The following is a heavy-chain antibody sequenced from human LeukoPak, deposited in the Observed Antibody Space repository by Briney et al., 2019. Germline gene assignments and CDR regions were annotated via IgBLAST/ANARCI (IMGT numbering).Heavy chain of an antibody. CDR3: ARDPAAAGTPDY. Sequence: GFLRLSCAASGFTFSSYWMHWVHQAPGKGLVWVSRINSDGSSTSYADSVKGRFTISRDNAKNTLYLQMNSLRAEDTAVYYCARDPAAAGTPDYWGQGTLVTVSS. V-gene: IGHV3-74*01. CDR1: GFTFSSYW. J-gene: IGHJ4*02. D-gene: IGHD6-13*01. CDR2: INSDGSST.